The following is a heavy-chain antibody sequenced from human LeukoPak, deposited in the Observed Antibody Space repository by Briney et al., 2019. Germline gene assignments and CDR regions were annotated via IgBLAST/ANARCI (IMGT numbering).Heavy chain of an antibody. CDR1: GFTFSTYA. D-gene: IGHD3-9*01. J-gene: IGHJ4*02. Sequence: GGSLRLSCAASGFTFSTYAMSWVRQAPGKGLEWVSAISSSGSGTYYTYYTDSVKGRFTISRDNAKNSLYLQMNSLRAEDTAVYYCATSPVGLRYFDWPMGYDYWGQGTLVTVSS. V-gene: IGHV3-21*01. CDR2: ISSSGSGTYYT. CDR3: ATSPVGLRYFDWPMGYDY.